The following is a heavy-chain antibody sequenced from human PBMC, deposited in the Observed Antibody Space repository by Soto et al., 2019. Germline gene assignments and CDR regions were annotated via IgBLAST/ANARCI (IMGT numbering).Heavy chain of an antibody. CDR1: GGSFSGYY. CDR2: INHSGST. D-gene: IGHD6-13*01. CDR3: ESHSSSSPRHP. Sequence: QVQLQQWGAGLLKPSETLSLTCAVYGGSFSGYYWSWIRQPPGKGLEWIGQINHSGSTNYNPSLKSRVTISVDTSKNQFSLKLSSVTAAETAVYYCESHSSSSPRHPWGQGTLVTVSS. V-gene: IGHV4-34*01. J-gene: IGHJ5*02.